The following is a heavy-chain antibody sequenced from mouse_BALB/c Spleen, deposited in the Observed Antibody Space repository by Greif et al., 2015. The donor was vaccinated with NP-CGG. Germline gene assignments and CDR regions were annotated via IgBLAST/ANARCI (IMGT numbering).Heavy chain of an antibody. V-gene: IGHV14-3*02. D-gene: IGHD2-3*01. J-gene: IGHJ3*01. CDR1: GFNIKDTY. CDR2: IDPANGNT. Sequence: VQLQQSGAELVKPGASVKLSCTASGFNIKDTYMHWVKQRPEQGLEWIGRIDPANGNTKYDPKFQGKATITADTSSNTAYLQLSSLTSEDTAVYYCARWGYDYDGGFAYWGQGTLVTVS. CDR3: ARWGYDYDGGFAY.